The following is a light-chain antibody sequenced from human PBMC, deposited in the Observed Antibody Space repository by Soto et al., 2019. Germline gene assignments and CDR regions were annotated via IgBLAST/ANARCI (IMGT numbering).Light chain of an antibody. CDR2: DVS. V-gene: IGLV2-14*01. CDR3: SSYTPSSTHVV. J-gene: IGLJ2*01. CDR1: SSDVGSYNY. Sequence: QSALTQPASVSGSPGQSITISCTGTSSDVGSYNYVSWYQQYPGKAPKLMIYDVSNRPSGGSYRFSGSKSGNTASLTISGLQAEDEADYYCSSYTPSSTHVVFGGGTQLTVL.